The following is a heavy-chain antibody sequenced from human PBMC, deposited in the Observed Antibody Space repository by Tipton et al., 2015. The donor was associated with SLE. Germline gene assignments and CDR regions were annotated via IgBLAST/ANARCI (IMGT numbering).Heavy chain of an antibody. CDR1: GGSISSYY. V-gene: IGHV4-59*08. J-gene: IGHJ5*02. D-gene: IGHD5-18*01. CDR3: ARQDGTAMVRNWFDP. CDR2: IYYSGST. Sequence: TLSLTCTVSGGSISSYYWSWIRQPPGKGLEWIGYIYYSGSTNYNPSLKSRVTISVDTSKNQFSLKLTSVTAADTAVYYCARQDGTAMVRNWFDPWGQGTLVTVSS.